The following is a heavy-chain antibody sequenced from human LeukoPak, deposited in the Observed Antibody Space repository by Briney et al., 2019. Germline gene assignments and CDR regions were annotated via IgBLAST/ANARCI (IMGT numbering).Heavy chain of an antibody. CDR3: AREIAAARVAFDI. CDR2: ISHRGNT. J-gene: IGHJ3*02. V-gene: IGHV4-34*01. D-gene: IGHD6-13*01. Sequence: SETLSLTCAVYGGSFSGFYWSWIRRPPGKGLEWIGEISHRGNTNYNPSLKSRVTISVDTSKNQFSLDLSSVTAADTAVYFCAREIAAARVAFDIWGQGTLVTVSS. CDR1: GGSFSGFY.